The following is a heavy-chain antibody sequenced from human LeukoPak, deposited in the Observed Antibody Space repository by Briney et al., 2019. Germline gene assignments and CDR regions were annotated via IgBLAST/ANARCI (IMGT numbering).Heavy chain of an antibody. D-gene: IGHD4-17*01. CDR1: GGSISSSAYY. CDR2: IYYSGTT. V-gene: IGHV4-39*01. Sequence: PSETLSLTCTVSGGSISSSAYYWGWIRQPPGKGREWIGNIYYSGTTYYNPSLKSRVTISVDSSTSQFSLKLSSVTAADTAVYYCARLRDYGSSYFDYWGQGTLVTVSS. CDR3: ARLRDYGSSYFDY. J-gene: IGHJ4*02.